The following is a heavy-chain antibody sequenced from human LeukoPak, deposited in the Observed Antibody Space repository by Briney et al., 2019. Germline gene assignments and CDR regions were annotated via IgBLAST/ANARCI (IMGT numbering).Heavy chain of an antibody. CDR2: VSYEGANK. CDR3: ARELVIVPAAWGHLDY. Sequence: GGPLRLSCAASGFTFGSYSMHWVRQAPGKGLEWVAVVSYEGANKYYADSVKGRFTISRDNSKDTLYLQMNSLRVEGTAVYYCARELVIVPAAWGHLDYWGQGTPVTVSS. J-gene: IGHJ4*02. V-gene: IGHV3-30-3*01. D-gene: IGHD2-2*01. CDR1: GFTFGSYS.